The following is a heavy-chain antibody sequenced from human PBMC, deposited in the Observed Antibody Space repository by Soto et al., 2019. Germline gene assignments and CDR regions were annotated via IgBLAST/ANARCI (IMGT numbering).Heavy chain of an antibody. V-gene: IGHV3-30*03. J-gene: IGHJ6*02. CDR3: AREVPNYSAMDV. D-gene: IGHD3-10*01. CDR1: GVAIGTNG. CDR2: ISHDGSEK. Sequence: AGGSRRLSRATTGVAIGTNGSQWVRQAPGKELEWLAAISHDGSEKHYADSVRGRFTISRDNSKNTLYLQMNNLRPEGTTMYYCAREVPNYSAMDVRRQGSTLTFSS.